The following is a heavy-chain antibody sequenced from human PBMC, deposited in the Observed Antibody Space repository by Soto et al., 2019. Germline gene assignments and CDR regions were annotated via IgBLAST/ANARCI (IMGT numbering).Heavy chain of an antibody. CDR2: IYSSGNA. CDR3: AYLRGFTGYPGD. V-gene: IGHV4-4*07. CDR1: GDSISGYY. Sequence: QVQLQESGPGLVKPSETVSLICTVSGDSISGYYWSWIRQPAGKGLEWIGRIYSSGNANYNPSLKSRVSMSVDMSKNEFYLKMRSVTAADTAVYYCAYLRGFTGYPGDWGQGTLVTVSS. J-gene: IGHJ4*02. D-gene: IGHD3-16*01.